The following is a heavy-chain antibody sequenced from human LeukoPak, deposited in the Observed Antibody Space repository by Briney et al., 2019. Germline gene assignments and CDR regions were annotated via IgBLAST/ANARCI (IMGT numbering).Heavy chain of an antibody. D-gene: IGHD1-26*01. Sequence: AGGPLRLSCAASGFTVSSNYMSWVRQAPGKGLEWVSVIYRGGSTYYADSVKGRFTISRDNSKNTLYLQMNNLRAEDTAAYYCAMATWVGGLDYWGQGTLVTVSS. CDR2: IYRGGST. CDR3: AMATWVGGLDY. CDR1: GFTVSSNY. V-gene: IGHV3-66*01. J-gene: IGHJ4*02.